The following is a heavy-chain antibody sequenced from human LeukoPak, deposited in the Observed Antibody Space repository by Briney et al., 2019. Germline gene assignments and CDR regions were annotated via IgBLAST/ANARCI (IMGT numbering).Heavy chain of an antibody. Sequence: PGGSLRLSCAASGFTFSDSYMNWIRQAPGKGLEWVSYISDSGSTIYYADSVKGRFTISRDNAKNSLFLQMNSLRAEDTAVYYCAREGEVEDYNYYMDVWGKGTTVTVSS. J-gene: IGHJ6*03. V-gene: IGHV3-11*04. CDR3: AREGEVEDYNYYMDV. CDR1: GFTFSDSY. D-gene: IGHD1-26*01. CDR2: ISDSGSTI.